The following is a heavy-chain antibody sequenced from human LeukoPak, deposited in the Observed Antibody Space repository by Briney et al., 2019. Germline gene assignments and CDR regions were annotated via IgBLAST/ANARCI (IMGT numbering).Heavy chain of an antibody. J-gene: IGHJ4*02. D-gene: IGHD3-22*01. CDR3: AREEYFQDSNGYSYYFHS. CDR1: GGSIGWDY. CDR2: IYKSGST. V-gene: IGHV4-4*07. Sequence: SETLSLTCTVSGGSIGWDYWSWIRQSAGKGLEWIGRIYKSGSTNYNPSFRSRVTMSVDTSKNQFSLNVTSVTAADTAVYNCAREEYFQDSNGYSYYFHSWGQGSLVTVSS.